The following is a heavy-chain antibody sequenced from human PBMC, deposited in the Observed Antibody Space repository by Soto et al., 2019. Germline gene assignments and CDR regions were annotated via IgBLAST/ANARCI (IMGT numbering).Heavy chain of an antibody. J-gene: IGHJ4*02. CDR1: GFTFSDYW. CDR2: IKEDGSEK. CDR3: TRWDGRCSGGSCFFDS. D-gene: IGHD2-15*01. Sequence: EVQLVESGGGLVQPGGSLRLSCAASGFTFSDYWMSWVRQAPGKGLEWVATIKEDGSEKYYVDSVKGRFTISRDNAKKSLYLQLKSLRADDTAVYYCTRWDGRCSGGSCFFDSWGQGTLVTVSS. V-gene: IGHV3-7*01.